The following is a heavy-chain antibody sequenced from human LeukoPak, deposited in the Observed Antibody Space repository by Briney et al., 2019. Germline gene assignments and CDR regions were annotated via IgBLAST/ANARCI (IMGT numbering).Heavy chain of an antibody. Sequence: RASVKVSCKASGYTFTGYYMHWVRQAPGQGLEWMGWINPNSGGTNYAQKFQGRVTMTRDTSISTAYMELSRLRSDDTAVYYCARDWKILRYFDYWGQGTLVTVSS. CDR1: GYTFTGYY. J-gene: IGHJ4*02. V-gene: IGHV1-2*02. CDR2: INPNSGGT. D-gene: IGHD3-9*01. CDR3: ARDWKILRYFDY.